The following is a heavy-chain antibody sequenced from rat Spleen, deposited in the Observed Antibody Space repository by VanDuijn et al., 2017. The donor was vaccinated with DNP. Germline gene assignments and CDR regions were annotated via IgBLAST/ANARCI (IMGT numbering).Heavy chain of an antibody. D-gene: IGHD1-11*01. V-gene: IGHV5-58*01. Sequence: EVQLVETGGGLVQPGRSLELSCVASGFTFSTYWMYWIRQAPGKGLEWLSSINTDGGSTYYPDSVKARFTISRDNAENTVYLQMNSLRSEDTATYYCVKDLRGGSAFAYWGQGVMVTVSS. CDR3: VKDLRGGSAFAY. CDR2: INTDGGST. J-gene: IGHJ2*01. CDR1: GFTFSTYW.